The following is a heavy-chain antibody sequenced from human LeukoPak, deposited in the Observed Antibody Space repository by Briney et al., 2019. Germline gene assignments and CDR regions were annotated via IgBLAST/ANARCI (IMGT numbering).Heavy chain of an antibody. V-gene: IGHV4-34*01. CDR2: INHSGST. Sequence: SETLSLTCAVYGGSFSGYYWSWIRQPPGRGLEWIGEINHSGSTNYNPSLKSRVTISVDTSKNQFSLKLSSVTAADTAVYYCAGAGGLKIAARPRADYWGQGTLVTVSS. CDR3: AGAGGLKIAARPRADY. CDR1: GGSFSGYY. J-gene: IGHJ4*02. D-gene: IGHD6-6*01.